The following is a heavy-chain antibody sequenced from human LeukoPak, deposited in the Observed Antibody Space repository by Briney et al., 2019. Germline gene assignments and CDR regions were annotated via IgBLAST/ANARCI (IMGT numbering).Heavy chain of an antibody. D-gene: IGHD5-18*01. CDR3: AREDTAMVINPMDV. Sequence: KSGGSLRLSCAASGFTFSSYSMNWVRQAPGKGLEWVSSISSSSSYIYYADSVKGRFTISRDNAKNSLYLQMNSLRAEDTAVYYCAREDTAMVINPMDVWGKGTTVTVPS. CDR1: GFTFSSYS. J-gene: IGHJ6*03. CDR2: ISSSSSYI. V-gene: IGHV3-21*01.